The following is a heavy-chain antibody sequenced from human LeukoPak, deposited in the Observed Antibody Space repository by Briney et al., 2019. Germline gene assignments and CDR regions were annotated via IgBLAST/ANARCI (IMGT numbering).Heavy chain of an antibody. CDR2: IRYDGSNK. V-gene: IGHV3-30*02. Sequence: GGSLRLSCAASGFTFSSYGMHWVRQAPGKGLEWVAFIRYDGSNKYYADSVKGRFTISRDNSKNTLYLQMNSLRAEDTAVYYCAKMAGGGTTPYYYYYMDVWGKGTTVTVSS. CDR1: GFTFSSYG. D-gene: IGHD1-14*01. J-gene: IGHJ6*03. CDR3: AKMAGGGTTPYYYYYMDV.